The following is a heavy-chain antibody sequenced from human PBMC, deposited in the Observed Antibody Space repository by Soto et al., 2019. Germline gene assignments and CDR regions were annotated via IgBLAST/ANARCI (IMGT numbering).Heavy chain of an antibody. J-gene: IGHJ5*02. V-gene: IGHV1-18*01. D-gene: IGHD2-2*01. CDR1: GYNVSSYS. Sequence: ASVKVSCKASGYNVSSYSISWVRKAPGQGLEWIGWISASHDNTKYVLKFQGRVTMTTDTYTSTAYSELRSLRSDDTAVYYCARDYANSHEWFDPWGQGTLVTVSS. CDR3: ARDYANSHEWFDP. CDR2: ISASHDNT.